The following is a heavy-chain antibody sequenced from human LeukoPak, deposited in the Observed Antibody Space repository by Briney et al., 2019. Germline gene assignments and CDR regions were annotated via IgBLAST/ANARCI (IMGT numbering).Heavy chain of an antibody. CDR3: ASLEPPIDY. D-gene: IGHD3-3*01. V-gene: IGHV1-3*01. Sequence: GASVKVSCKASGYTFTSYAMHWVRQAPGQRLEWMGWINAGNGNTKYSRKFQGRVTITRDTSASTAYMELSSLRSEDTAVYYCASLEPPIDYWGQGTLVTVSS. CDR2: INAGNGNT. CDR1: GYTFTSYA. J-gene: IGHJ4*02.